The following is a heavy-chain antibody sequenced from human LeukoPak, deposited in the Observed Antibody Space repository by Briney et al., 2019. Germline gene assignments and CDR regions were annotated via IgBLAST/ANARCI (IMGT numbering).Heavy chain of an antibody. CDR2: IYTSGST. D-gene: IGHD6-6*01. CDR1: GGSISSYY. V-gene: IGHV4-4*07. J-gene: IGHJ4*02. CDR3: ARSPHKYSSSKDFDY. Sequence: SETLSLTCTVSGGSISSYYWSSIRQPAGKGLEWIGRIYTSGSTNYNPSLKSRVTMSVDTSKNQFSLKLSSVTAADTAVYYCARSPHKYSSSKDFDYWGQGTLVTVSS.